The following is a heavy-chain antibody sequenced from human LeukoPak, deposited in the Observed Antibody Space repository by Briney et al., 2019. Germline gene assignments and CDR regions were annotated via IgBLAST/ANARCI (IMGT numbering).Heavy chain of an antibody. J-gene: IGHJ4*02. Sequence: SETLSLTCTVSGGSIKSYFWSWIRQPPGKGLEWIGHIYYSGSTNYNPSLKSRVTISVDTSKNQFSLKLSSVTAADTAVYYCARSYDSSGYYYVFDYWGQGTLATVSS. CDR3: ARSYDSSGYYYVFDY. CDR2: IYYSGST. CDR1: GGSIKSYF. V-gene: IGHV4-59*01. D-gene: IGHD3-22*01.